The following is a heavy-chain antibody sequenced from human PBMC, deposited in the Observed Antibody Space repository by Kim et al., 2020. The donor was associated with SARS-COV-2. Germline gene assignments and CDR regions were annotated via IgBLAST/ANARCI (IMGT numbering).Heavy chain of an antibody. CDR3: ARHPFNRFDF. CDR1: GFTFSNHW. V-gene: IGHV3-7*01. CDR2: IKKDGGDK. Sequence: GGSLRLSCAASGFTFSNHWMPWVRQAPGKGLEWVANIKKDGGDKHYVDSVKGRFTFSRDNAKNSVYLQMNSLRADDTAVYYCARHPFNRFDFWGPGTLV. D-gene: IGHD3-16*01. J-gene: IGHJ4*02.